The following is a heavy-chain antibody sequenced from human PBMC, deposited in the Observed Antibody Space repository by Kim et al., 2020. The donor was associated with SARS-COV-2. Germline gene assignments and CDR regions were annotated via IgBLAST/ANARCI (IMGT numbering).Heavy chain of an antibody. V-gene: IGHV3-23*01. CDR2: ISGSGGST. D-gene: IGHD2-8*01. J-gene: IGHJ4*02. CDR3: AKGANEDIVLMVYPYYFDY. Sequence: GGSLRLSCAASGFTFSSYAMSWVRQAPGKGLEWVSAISGSGGSTYYADSVKGRFTISRDNSKNTLYLQMNSLRAEDTAVYYCAKGANEDIVLMVYPYYFDYWGQGTLVTVSS. CDR1: GFTFSSYA.